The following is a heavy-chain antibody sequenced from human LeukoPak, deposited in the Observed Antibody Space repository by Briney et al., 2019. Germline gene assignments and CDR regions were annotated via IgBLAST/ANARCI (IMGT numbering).Heavy chain of an antibody. Sequence: SETLSLTCAVYGGSFSGYYWSWIRQPPGKGLEWIGEINHSGSTNYNPSLKSRVTISEDTSKNQFSLKLSSVTAADTAVYYCARSPEGGQDDYGDPFDYWGQGTLVTVSS. J-gene: IGHJ4*02. CDR1: GGSFSGYY. V-gene: IGHV4-34*01. D-gene: IGHD4-17*01. CDR3: ARSPEGGQDDYGDPFDY. CDR2: INHSGST.